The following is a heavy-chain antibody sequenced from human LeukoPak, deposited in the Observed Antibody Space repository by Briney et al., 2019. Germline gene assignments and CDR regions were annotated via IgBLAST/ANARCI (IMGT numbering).Heavy chain of an antibody. J-gene: IGHJ4*02. Sequence: PGGSLRLSCTATGFTFSSYEMNWVRQAPGKGLEWVSYISSSGSTIYYADSVKGRFTISRDNSKNTLYLQMNSLRAEDTAVYYCAKDSGARPHFDYWGQGTLVTVSS. CDR1: GFTFSSYE. CDR3: AKDSGARPHFDY. V-gene: IGHV3-48*03. D-gene: IGHD1-26*01. CDR2: ISSSGSTI.